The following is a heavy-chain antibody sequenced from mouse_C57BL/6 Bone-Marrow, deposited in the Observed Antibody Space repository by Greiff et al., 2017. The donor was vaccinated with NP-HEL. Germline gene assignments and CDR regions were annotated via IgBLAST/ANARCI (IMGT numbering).Heavy chain of an antibody. CDR2: ISSGGSYT. CDR3: ARGATGDFDY. V-gene: IGHV5-6*01. CDR1: GFTFSSYG. Sequence: EVQLVESGGDLVKPGGSLKLSCAASGFTFSSYGMSWVRQTPDKRLEWVATISSGGSYTYYPDSVKGRFTISRDNAKNTLYLQMSSLKSEDTAMYYCARGATGDFDYWGQGTTLTVSS. D-gene: IGHD3-1*01. J-gene: IGHJ2*01.